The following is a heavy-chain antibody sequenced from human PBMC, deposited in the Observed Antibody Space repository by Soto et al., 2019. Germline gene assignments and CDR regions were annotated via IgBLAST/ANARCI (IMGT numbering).Heavy chain of an antibody. V-gene: IGHV4-4*02. D-gene: IGHD2-2*01. Sequence: QVQLQESGPGLVKPSETLSLTCAVSGASISSSNWWHWVRQPPGKGLEWIGEVHHRGTTNYNPSLKSRVAISVDNSKNQFSPKLNSVTAADTAVYYCARVRQYCSATSCYLDPWGQGTLVTVSS. CDR3: ARVRQYCSATSCYLDP. J-gene: IGHJ5*02. CDR1: GASISSSNW. CDR2: VHHRGTT.